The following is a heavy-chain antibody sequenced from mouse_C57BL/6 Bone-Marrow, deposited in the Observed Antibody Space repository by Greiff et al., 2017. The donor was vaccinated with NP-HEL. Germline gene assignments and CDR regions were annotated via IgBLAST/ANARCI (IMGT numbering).Heavy chain of an antibody. Sequence: EVKLQESGPGLAKPSQSLSLTCSVTGYSIISGYYWNWIRQFPGNKLEWMAYISYDGSNNYNPSLKNRISITRDISKNQFFLKLTSVTTEDTATYYCAREGGYYGSPFAYWGQGTLVTVSA. V-gene: IGHV3-6*01. CDR2: ISYDGSN. CDR3: AREGGYYGSPFAY. CDR1: GYSIISGYY. J-gene: IGHJ3*01. D-gene: IGHD1-1*01.